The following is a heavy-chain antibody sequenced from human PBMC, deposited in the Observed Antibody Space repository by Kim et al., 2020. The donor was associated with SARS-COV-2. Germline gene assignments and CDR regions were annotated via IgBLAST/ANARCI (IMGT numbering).Heavy chain of an antibody. CDR2: ISYDGSNK. Sequence: GGSLRLSCAASGFSFRNYPLHWVRQAPDKGLEWVAVISYDGSNKYYADSVKGRFTISRDNYKNTLYLQMNSLRAEDTAVYYCARDKIGSSDYGMDVWGQGATVAVSS. CDR1: GFSFRNYP. V-gene: IGHV3-30*04. CDR3: ARDKIGSSDYGMDV. D-gene: IGHD6-19*01. J-gene: IGHJ6*01.